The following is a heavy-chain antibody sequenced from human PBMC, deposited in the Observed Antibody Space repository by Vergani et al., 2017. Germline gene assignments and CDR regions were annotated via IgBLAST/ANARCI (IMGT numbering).Heavy chain of an antibody. D-gene: IGHD4-11*01. Sequence: QVQLVQSGAELKKPGASVKVSCEASGYTFTDYYMHWVRQAPGQGLEWMGWMNPNSGGTNYAQKFQGRVTMTRDTSISTAYMELSRLRSDDTAVYYCARRGWTTVTNDLRHGMDVWGQGTTVTVSS. CDR3: ARRGWTTVTNDLRHGMDV. V-gene: IGHV1-2*02. J-gene: IGHJ6*02. CDR2: MNPNSGGT. CDR1: GYTFTDYY.